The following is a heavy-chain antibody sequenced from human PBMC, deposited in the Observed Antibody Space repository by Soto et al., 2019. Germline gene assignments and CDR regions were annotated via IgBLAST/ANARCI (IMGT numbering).Heavy chain of an antibody. CDR3: AVRYADY. Sequence: EVQLVESGGGLVQPGGSLRLSCAASGFSFSTYWMTWVRQAPGKGLEWVANIKPDGSQKYYVDSVKGRFTISRDNAKRSVYPQMDSLRVEDTALYFCAVRYADYWGQGALVTVSS. J-gene: IGHJ4*02. D-gene: IGHD2-2*01. V-gene: IGHV3-7*01. CDR2: IKPDGSQK. CDR1: GFSFSTYW.